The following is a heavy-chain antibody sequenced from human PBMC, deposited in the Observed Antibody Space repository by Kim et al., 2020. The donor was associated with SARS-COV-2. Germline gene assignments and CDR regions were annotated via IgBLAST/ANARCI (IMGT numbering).Heavy chain of an antibody. V-gene: IGHV1-3*01. J-gene: IGHJ4*02. CDR3: ARVRFLEWLFYFDY. Sequence: QKFQGRVTITRDTSASTAYMELSSLRSEDTAVYYCARVRFLEWLFYFDYWGQGTLVTVSS. D-gene: IGHD3-3*01.